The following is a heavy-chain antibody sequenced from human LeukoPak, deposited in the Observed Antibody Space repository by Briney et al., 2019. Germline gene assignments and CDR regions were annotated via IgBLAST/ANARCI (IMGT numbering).Heavy chain of an antibody. CDR1: GYTFTSYG. V-gene: IGHV1-18*01. J-gene: IGHJ6*03. CDR2: ISAYNGNT. CDR3: ARAGSSWYVYYYYYMDV. Sequence: ASVKVSCKASGYTFTSYGISWERQAPGQGLEWMGWISAYNGNTNYAQKLQGRVTMTTDTSTSTAYMELRSLRSDDTAMYYCARAGSSWYVYYYYYMDVWGKGTTVTVSS. D-gene: IGHD6-13*01.